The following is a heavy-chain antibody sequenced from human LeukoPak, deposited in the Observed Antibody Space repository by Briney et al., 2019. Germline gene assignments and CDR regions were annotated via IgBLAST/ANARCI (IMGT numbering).Heavy chain of an antibody. CDR3: ARDGGGTMVRGVMSWFDP. D-gene: IGHD3-10*01. Sequence: SETLSLTCTVSGGSISSYYWSWIRQPPGKGLEWIGYIYYSGSTNYNPSLKSRVTISVDTSKNQFSLKLSSVTAADTAVYYCARDGGGTMVRGVMSWFDPWGQGTLVTVSS. J-gene: IGHJ5*02. CDR1: GGSISSYY. CDR2: IYYSGST. V-gene: IGHV4-59*12.